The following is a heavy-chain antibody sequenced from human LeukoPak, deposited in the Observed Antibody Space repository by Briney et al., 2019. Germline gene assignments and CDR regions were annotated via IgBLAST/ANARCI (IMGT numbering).Heavy chain of an antibody. CDR2: IDWDDDK. CDR3: VRTTSSTSFNFDY. V-gene: IGHV2-70*11. CDR1: GFSLRTSGVC. Sequence: SGPALVKPTETLTLTCTFSGFSLRTSGVCVSWIRQPPGKALEWLARIDWDDDKYYSTSLKTRLTISKDTSKNQVVLTMTNMDPVDTATYYCVRTTSSTSFNFDYWGQGTLVTVSS. J-gene: IGHJ4*02. D-gene: IGHD2-2*01.